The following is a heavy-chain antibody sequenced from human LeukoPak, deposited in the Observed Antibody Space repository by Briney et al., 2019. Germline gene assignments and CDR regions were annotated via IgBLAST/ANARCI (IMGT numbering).Heavy chain of an antibody. Sequence: GGSLRLSCAASGLTFSSYAMSWVRQAPGKGLEWVSAISGSGGSTYYADSVKGRFTISRDNSKNTLYLQMNSLRAEDTAVYYCAKQGPARIPIVVVTAMAHWGQGTLVTVSS. V-gene: IGHV3-23*01. CDR2: ISGSGGST. CDR3: AKQGPARIPIVVVTAMAH. D-gene: IGHD2-21*02. CDR1: GLTFSSYA. J-gene: IGHJ4*02.